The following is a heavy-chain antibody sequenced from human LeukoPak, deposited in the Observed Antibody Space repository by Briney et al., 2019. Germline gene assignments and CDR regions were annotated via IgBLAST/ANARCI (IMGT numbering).Heavy chain of an antibody. CDR3: VRGRYWSSTSCYFVLPFDY. Sequence: PSETLSLTCAVYGGSFSDYYWNWIRQPPGKGLEWIGEINHSGSTNYNPSLKSRVTISVDTSKNQVSLKLSSVTAADTAVYYCVRGRYWSSTSCYFVLPFDYWGQGTLVTVSS. V-gene: IGHV4-34*01. D-gene: IGHD2-2*01. CDR2: INHSGST. J-gene: IGHJ4*02. CDR1: GGSFSDYY.